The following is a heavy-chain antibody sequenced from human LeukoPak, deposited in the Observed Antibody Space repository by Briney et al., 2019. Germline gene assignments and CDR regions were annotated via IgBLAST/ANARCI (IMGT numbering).Heavy chain of an antibody. CDR1: GGSMSIYY. CDR2: IHYSGNT. D-gene: IGHD3-22*01. V-gene: IGHV4-59*08. J-gene: IGHJ5*02. Sequence: PSETLSLTCTVSGGSMSIYYWSWVRQPSGKGLEWIGQIHYSGNTNFNPSLKSRVTISVDTSKNQLSLKLSSVTAADTAVYYCARPHYYDSRIDPWGQGILVTVSS. CDR3: ARPHYYDSRIDP.